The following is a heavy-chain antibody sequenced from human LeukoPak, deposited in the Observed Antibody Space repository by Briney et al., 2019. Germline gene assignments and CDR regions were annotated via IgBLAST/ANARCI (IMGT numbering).Heavy chain of an antibody. D-gene: IGHD7-27*01. Sequence: ASVKDSCKASGYTFTGYYMHWVRQAPGQGLEWMGWINPNNGGTNYAQKFQGRVTMTRDTSISTAYMELSRLRSDDTAVYYCAQGITGAAFDIWGQGTMVTVSS. J-gene: IGHJ3*02. CDR2: INPNNGGT. CDR1: GYTFTGYY. CDR3: AQGITGAAFDI. V-gene: IGHV1-2*02.